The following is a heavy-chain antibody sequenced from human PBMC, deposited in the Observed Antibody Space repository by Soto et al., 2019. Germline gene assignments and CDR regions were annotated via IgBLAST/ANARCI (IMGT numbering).Heavy chain of an antibody. D-gene: IGHD6-13*01. V-gene: IGHV4-34*01. Sequence: QVQLQQWGAGLLKPSETLSLTCAVYGGSFSGYYWSWIRQPPGKGLEWIGEINHSGSTNYNPSLKSRVTIPVDTSKNQFSLKLSSVTAADTAVYYCACLAAAGRHYDYWGQGTLVTVSS. CDR2: INHSGST. J-gene: IGHJ4*02. CDR3: ACLAAAGRHYDY. CDR1: GGSFSGYY.